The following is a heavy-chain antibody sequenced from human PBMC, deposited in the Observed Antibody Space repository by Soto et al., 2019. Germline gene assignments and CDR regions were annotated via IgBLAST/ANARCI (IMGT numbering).Heavy chain of an antibody. J-gene: IGHJ6*02. Sequence: SEALSLTCAVSGYSISSGYYWGWIRQPPGKGLEWIGSIYHSGTTYYNPSLKNRVTISVDTSKNQLSLKLSSVTAADTAVYYCARGAVAGYYYVMDVWGQGTTVTVSS. D-gene: IGHD6-19*01. V-gene: IGHV4-38-2*01. CDR3: ARGAVAGYYYVMDV. CDR2: IYHSGTT. CDR1: GYSISSGYY.